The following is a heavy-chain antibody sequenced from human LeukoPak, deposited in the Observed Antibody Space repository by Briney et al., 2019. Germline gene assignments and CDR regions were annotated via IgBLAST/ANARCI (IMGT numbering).Heavy chain of an antibody. CDR2: ITWDSGTI. Sequence: PGGSLRLSCEASGFSLGDYAMHWVRQIPGKGLEWVSGITWDSGTIDYAGSVRGRFTISRDSAKNFLYLQMNTLRPEDTAIYYCAKGKSIASLWYMDVWGKGTTVIVSS. V-gene: IGHV3-9*01. D-gene: IGHD2-2*01. CDR1: GFSLGDYA. J-gene: IGHJ6*03. CDR3: AKGKSIASLWYMDV.